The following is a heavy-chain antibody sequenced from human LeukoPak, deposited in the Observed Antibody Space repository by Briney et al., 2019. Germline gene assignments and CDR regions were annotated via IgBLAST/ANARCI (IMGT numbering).Heavy chain of an antibody. D-gene: IGHD3-10*01. CDR1: GYTFTGYY. CDR3: ARVERHYYGSGSQAYIDY. Sequence: ASVKVSCKASGYTFTGYYMHWVRQAPGQGLEWMGWINPNSGGTNYAQKFQGRVTMTRDTSISTAYMELSSLRSEDTAVYYCARVERHYYGSGSQAYIDYWGQGTLVTVSS. V-gene: IGHV1-2*02. J-gene: IGHJ4*02. CDR2: INPNSGGT.